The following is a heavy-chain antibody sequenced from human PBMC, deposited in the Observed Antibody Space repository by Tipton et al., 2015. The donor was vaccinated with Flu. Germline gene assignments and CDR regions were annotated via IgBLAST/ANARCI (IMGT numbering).Heavy chain of an antibody. J-gene: IGHJ4*02. V-gene: IGHV3-21*01. D-gene: IGHD1-7*01. CDR1: GFTFSPSS. CDR3: VREGISEITWEFDY. CDR2: ISSSGHIM. Sequence: CAASGFTFSPSSMNWVRQAPGKGLEWISSISSSGHIMYYADSVKGRFTISRDNAKNSLYLQMDSLRAEDTAVYYCVREGISEITWEFDYWGQGTLVTVSS.